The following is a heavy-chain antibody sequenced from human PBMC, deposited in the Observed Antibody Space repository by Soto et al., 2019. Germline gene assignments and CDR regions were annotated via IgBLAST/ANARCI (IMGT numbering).Heavy chain of an antibody. V-gene: IGHV3-66*01. J-gene: IGHJ4*02. CDR1: GFTVSSHY. CDR2: IYSGGST. Sequence: EVQLVESGGGLVQPGGSLRLSCAASGFTVSSHYMSWVRQAPGKGLEWVSVIYSGGSTYYAKSVTGRFIISRDNSKSTVYLQMNSLRAEDTAVYYCARDRTISDYRSSGALGLWGLGTLVSVSS. D-gene: IGHD6-6*01. CDR3: ARDRTISDYRSSGALGL.